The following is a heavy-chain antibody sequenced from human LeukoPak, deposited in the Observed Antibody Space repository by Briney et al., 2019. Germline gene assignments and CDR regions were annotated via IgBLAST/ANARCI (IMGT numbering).Heavy chain of an antibody. CDR3: ARESVTATNFDY. D-gene: IGHD2-21*02. Sequence: SVKVSCKASGYTFTSYAMHWVRQAPGQGLEWMGGIIPIFGTANYAQKFQGRVTITADESTSTAYMELSSLRSEDTAVYYCARESVTATNFDYWGQGTLVTVSS. CDR2: IIPIFGTA. V-gene: IGHV1-69*13. J-gene: IGHJ4*02. CDR1: GYTFTSYA.